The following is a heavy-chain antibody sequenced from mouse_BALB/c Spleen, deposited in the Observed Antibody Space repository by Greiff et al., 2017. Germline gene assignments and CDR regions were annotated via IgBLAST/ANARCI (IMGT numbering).Heavy chain of an antibody. CDR1: GFTFSSYA. CDR2: ISSGGST. J-gene: IGHJ2*01. CDR3: ARDDYDYFDY. V-gene: IGHV5-6-5*01. Sequence: EVNVVESGGGLVKPGGSLKLSCAASGFTFSSYAMSWVRQTPEKRLEWVASISSGGSTYYPDSVKGRFTISRDNARNILYLQMSSLRSEDTAMYYCARDDYDYFDYWGQGTTLTVSS. D-gene: IGHD2-4*01.